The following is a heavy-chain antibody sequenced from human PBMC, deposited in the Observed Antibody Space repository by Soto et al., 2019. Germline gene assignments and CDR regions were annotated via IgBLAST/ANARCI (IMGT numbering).Heavy chain of an antibody. J-gene: IGHJ6*02. Sequence: QVQLVQSGPELRKPGSSVKVSCKASGGTFSDYTINWVRQAPGQRLEWMGGIIPIFDTANYAEKFQGRVTITADESTSTSFMEVSSLRSEDTAVYYCARNGTLTGYSYGMDVWGQGTMVTVSS. CDR3: ARNGTLTGYSYGMDV. V-gene: IGHV1-69*01. CDR2: IIPIFDTA. D-gene: IGHD1-1*01. CDR1: GGTFSDYT.